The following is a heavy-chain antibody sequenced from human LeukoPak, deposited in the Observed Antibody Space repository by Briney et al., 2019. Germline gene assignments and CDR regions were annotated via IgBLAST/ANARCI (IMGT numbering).Heavy chain of an antibody. CDR3: SRLLYDYWSGSYYYFDY. V-gene: IGHV4-39*07. CDR2: IYYSGST. J-gene: IGHJ4*02. CDR1: GGSISSSSSTYH. D-gene: IGHD3-3*01. Sequence: SETLSLTCTVSGGSISSSSSTYHWGWSRQPPGGGREWMGWIYYSGSTYYNPSLKSRVTVSADMSKTQFSLKLSSGTAADTAVYYCSRLLYDYWSGSYYYFDYWGQGTLVTVSS.